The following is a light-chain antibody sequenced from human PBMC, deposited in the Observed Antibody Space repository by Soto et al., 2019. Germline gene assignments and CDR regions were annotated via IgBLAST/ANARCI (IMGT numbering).Light chain of an antibody. Sequence: DIQMTQSPSSVSASVGDRVTITCRASQDISSWLAWYQQKPGKAPKLLIYVASGLQSGVPSRFSGSGSGTDFTLTISSLQPEDFAIYYCQQTNTFPIAFGQGTRLEIK. J-gene: IGKJ5*01. CDR3: QQTNTFPIA. CDR1: QDISSW. CDR2: VAS. V-gene: IGKV1D-12*01.